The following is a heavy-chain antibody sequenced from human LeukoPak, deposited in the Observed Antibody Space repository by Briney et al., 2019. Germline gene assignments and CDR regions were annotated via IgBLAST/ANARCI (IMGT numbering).Heavy chain of an antibody. J-gene: IGHJ6*03. CDR2: IYSGST. V-gene: IGHV4-39*07. CDR3: ASGLYYYYYYMDV. Sequence: SETLSLTCTVSGGSISSSSYYWGWLRQPPGKGLECIGSIYSGSTYYNPSLKSRVTISVDTSKNEFSLKLSSVTAADTAVYYCASGLYYYYYYMDVWGKGTTVTVSS. CDR1: GGSISSSSYY.